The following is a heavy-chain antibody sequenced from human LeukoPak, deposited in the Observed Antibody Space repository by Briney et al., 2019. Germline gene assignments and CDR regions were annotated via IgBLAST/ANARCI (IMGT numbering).Heavy chain of an antibody. J-gene: IGHJ3*02. D-gene: IGHD4-17*01. CDR2: ISSSSSYT. CDR1: GFTFSDYY. CDR3: ARVIGSWDDYGDYGRELSAFDI. Sequence: PGGSLRLSCAASGFTFSDYYMSWIRQAPGKGLEWVSYISSSSSYTNYADSVKGRFTISRDNAKNSLYLQMNSLRAEDTAVYYCARVIGSWDDYGDYGRELSAFDIWGQGTMVTVSS. V-gene: IGHV3-11*05.